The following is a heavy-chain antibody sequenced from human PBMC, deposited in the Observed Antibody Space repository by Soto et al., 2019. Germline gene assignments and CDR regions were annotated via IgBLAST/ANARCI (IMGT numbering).Heavy chain of an antibody. D-gene: IGHD6-19*01. V-gene: IGHV4-59*02. CDR2: VYYTGST. CDR3: ARSVAVPGAHIDY. J-gene: IGHJ4*02. Sequence: SETLSLTCSVSGGSVSSHYWSWIRQSPGKGLDWLGYVYYTGSTNYSPSLRSRVSISVDTSKNEFSLRLSSVTAADTAVYFCARSVAVPGAHIDYWGQGTQVTVSS. CDR1: GGSVSSHY.